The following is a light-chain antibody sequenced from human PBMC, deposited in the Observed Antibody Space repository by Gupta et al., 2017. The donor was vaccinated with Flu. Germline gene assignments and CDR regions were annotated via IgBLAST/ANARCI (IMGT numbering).Light chain of an antibody. CDR1: QSVASNY. CDR2: GAS. Sequence: VTLSLSPVERATFSCRATQSVASNYLAWYQQKPGQAPRLLIYGASSRATGIPDRFSGSGSGTDFTLTISRLEPEDFAVYYCQQDGSSPWTFGQGTKVEIK. CDR3: QQDGSSPWT. V-gene: IGKV3-20*01. J-gene: IGKJ1*01.